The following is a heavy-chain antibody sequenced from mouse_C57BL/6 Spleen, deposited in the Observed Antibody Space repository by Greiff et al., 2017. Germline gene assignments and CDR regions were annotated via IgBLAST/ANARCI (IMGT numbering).Heavy chain of an antibody. CDR1: GYTFTNYW. CDR2: IDPSDSAT. V-gene: IGHV1-50*01. J-gene: IGHJ2*01. D-gene: IGHD3-2*02. Sequence: VQLQQPGAELVKPGASVKLSCKASGYTFTNYWMQWVNQRPGQGLEWIGEIDPSDSATNYHPTFKGTATLTVDKSYSTAYMQLSSLTAEDSAVYYCAIEHSAGPYYFDYWGQGTTLTVSS. CDR3: AIEHSAGPYYFDY.